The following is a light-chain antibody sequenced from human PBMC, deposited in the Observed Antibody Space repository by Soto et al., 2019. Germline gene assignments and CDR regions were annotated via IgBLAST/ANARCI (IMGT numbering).Light chain of an antibody. V-gene: IGLV2-8*01. Sequence: QSALTQPPSASGSPGQSVTISCTGTKSDIGVYDFVSWYQHHPGKAPRLIIYEVVQRPSGVPDRFSGSKSGNTASLTVSGLHAAEEADYFCKSYAGSNTYVFGSGTKVTVL. CDR1: KSDIGVYDF. CDR3: KSYAGSNTYV. CDR2: EVV. J-gene: IGLJ1*01.